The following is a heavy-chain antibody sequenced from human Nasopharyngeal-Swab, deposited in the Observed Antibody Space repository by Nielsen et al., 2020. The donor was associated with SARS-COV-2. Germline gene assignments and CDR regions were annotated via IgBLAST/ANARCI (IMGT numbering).Heavy chain of an antibody. D-gene: IGHD1-1*01. Sequence: GESLKISCAASGSTFSSYWMHWVRQAPGKGLMDVSYISPSDGSSTNYADSVKGRFTISRDNAKNTLYLQMNTLRAEDTAVYYCARSNNWALEFWGQGTPVTVSA. V-gene: IGHV3-74*01. CDR2: ISPSDGSST. J-gene: IGHJ4*02. CDR3: ARSNNWALEF. CDR1: GSTFSSYW.